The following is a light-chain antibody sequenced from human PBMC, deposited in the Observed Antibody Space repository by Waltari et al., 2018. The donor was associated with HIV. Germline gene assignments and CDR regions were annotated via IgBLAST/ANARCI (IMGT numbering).Light chain of an antibody. J-gene: IGLJ3*02. V-gene: IGLV1-44*01. CDR3: STWDNSLSGWV. Sequence: QSALTQEASVSGTVGQTVTLSCSGHSTNIGIYPVAWYQQISHGTPKTVMFGNSPPSGIPARFSASQSGTSASLTISGLQPEDEAHYYCSTWDNSLSGWVLGGGTTLTVL. CDR2: GNS. CDR1: STNIGIYP.